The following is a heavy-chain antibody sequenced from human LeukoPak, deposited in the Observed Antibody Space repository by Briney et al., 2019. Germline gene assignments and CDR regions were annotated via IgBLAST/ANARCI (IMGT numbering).Heavy chain of an antibody. CDR3: TRGAGWLIDY. CDR2: VYTSGST. V-gene: IGHV4-4*07. D-gene: IGHD3-16*01. CDR1: GGSISSYY. J-gene: IGHJ4*02. Sequence: SETLSLTCTVSGGSISSYYWSWIRQPAGKGLEWIGRVYTSGSTNYNPSLKSRVTTSVDTSKNHFSLKLNSVTTADTAVYYCTRGAGWLIDYWGQGILVTVSS.